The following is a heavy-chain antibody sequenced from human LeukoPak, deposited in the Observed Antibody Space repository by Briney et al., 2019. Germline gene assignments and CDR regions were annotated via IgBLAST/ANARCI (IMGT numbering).Heavy chain of an antibody. D-gene: IGHD3-16*02. CDR1: GFTFSSFN. Sequence: GGSLRLSCAASGFTFSSFNMNWVRQAPGKAMEWVSSITSSGTHIFYADSVRGRFTISRDNAKNSLYLQMDSLGPDDTAVYYCARDKGNPTFGGVIAYYLDYWGQGTLVTVSS. CDR2: ITSSGTHI. V-gene: IGHV3-21*01. J-gene: IGHJ4*02. CDR3: ARDKGNPTFGGVIAYYLDY.